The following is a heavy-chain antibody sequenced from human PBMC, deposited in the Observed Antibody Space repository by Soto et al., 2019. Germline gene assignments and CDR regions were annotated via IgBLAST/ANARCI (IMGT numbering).Heavy chain of an antibody. CDR1: GGSFSGYY. Sequence: QVQLQQWGAGLLKPSETLSLTCAVYGGSFSGYYWSWIRQPPGKGLEWIGEINHSGSITYNPSLKSRVTISVDTSKNQSSLKLSSVTAADTAVYYCARGLRFLEWLSPFDPWGQGTLVTVSS. CDR3: ARGLRFLEWLSPFDP. CDR2: INHSGSI. V-gene: IGHV4-34*01. J-gene: IGHJ5*02. D-gene: IGHD3-3*01.